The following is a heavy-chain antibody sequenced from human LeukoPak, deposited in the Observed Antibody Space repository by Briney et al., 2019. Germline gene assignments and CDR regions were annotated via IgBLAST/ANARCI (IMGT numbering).Heavy chain of an antibody. CDR1: GGTFSSYA. CDR2: IIPIFGTA. J-gene: IGHJ4*02. CDR3: AKCIWLRGKFDH. Sequence: SSVKVSCKASGGTFSSYAISWVRQAPGQGLEWMGRIIPIFGTANYAQKFQGRVTITTDESTSTAYMELSSLRSEDTAVYYCAKCIWLRGKFDHWGQGTLVTVSS. V-gene: IGHV1-69*05. D-gene: IGHD2-8*01.